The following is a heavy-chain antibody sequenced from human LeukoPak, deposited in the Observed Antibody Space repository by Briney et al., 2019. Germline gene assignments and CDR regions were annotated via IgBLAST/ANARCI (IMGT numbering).Heavy chain of an antibody. D-gene: IGHD6-19*01. CDR1: GYAFTSYD. V-gene: IGHV1-8*01. Sequence: ASVKVSCKASGYAFTSYDINWVRQATGQGLEWMGWMNTNSGNTGYAQKFQGRVTMTRNTSISTAYMELSSLRSEDTAVYYCARKRAVAVNWFDPWGQGTLVTVSS. J-gene: IGHJ5*02. CDR3: ARKRAVAVNWFDP. CDR2: MNTNSGNT.